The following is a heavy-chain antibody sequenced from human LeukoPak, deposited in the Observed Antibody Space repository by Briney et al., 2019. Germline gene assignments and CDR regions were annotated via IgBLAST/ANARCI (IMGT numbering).Heavy chain of an antibody. CDR3: ARGGRQPRHQKYYFDY. D-gene: IGHD3-16*01. V-gene: IGHV3-33*01. J-gene: IGHJ4*02. CDR2: IWDDGSNK. CDR1: GFTFSSYG. Sequence: GGSLRLSCAASGFTFSSYGMHWVRQAPGKGLEWESVIWDDGSNKYYADSVKGRFTISRDNAKNTLYLQMNSLRAEDTAVYYCARGGRQPRHQKYYFDYWGQGPLVTVSS.